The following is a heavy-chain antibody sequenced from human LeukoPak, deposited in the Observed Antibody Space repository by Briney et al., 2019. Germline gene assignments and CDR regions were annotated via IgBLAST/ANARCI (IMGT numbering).Heavy chain of an antibody. V-gene: IGHV1-69*13. D-gene: IGHD3-16*01. J-gene: IGHJ4*02. CDR3: ARQGGFPGYYFDY. CDR2: IIPIFGTA. CDR1: GGTFSSYA. Sequence: SVKVSCKASGGTFSSYAISWVRQAPGQGLGWMGGIIPIFGTANYAQKFQGRVTITADESTSTAYMELSSLRSEDTAVYYCARQGGFPGYYFDYWGQGTLVTVSS.